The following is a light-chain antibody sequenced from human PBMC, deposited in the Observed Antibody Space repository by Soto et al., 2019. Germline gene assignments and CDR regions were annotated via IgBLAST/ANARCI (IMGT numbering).Light chain of an antibody. V-gene: IGKV3-15*01. CDR1: QSVAGN. Sequence: EIVMTQSPATLSVSPGETATLSCRASQSVAGNLAWYQQKPGQPPRLFIYGVSTRATGVPARFSGSGSETDFSLTISSLQIEDFALYYCQQSNNWPPLTFGGGTKVEIK. CDR2: GVS. CDR3: QQSNNWPPLT. J-gene: IGKJ4*01.